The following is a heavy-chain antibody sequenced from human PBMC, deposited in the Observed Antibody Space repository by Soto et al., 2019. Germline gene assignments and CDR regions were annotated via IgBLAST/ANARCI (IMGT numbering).Heavy chain of an antibody. J-gene: IGHJ4*02. V-gene: IGHV3-74*01. CDR2: INSDGSST. Sequence: SLRLSCAASGFTFSSYWMHWVRQAPGKGLVWVSRINSDGSSTSYADSVKGRFTISRDNAKNTLYLQMNSLRAEDTAVYYCARVLAYYDSSGPQSVSFDYWGQGTLVTVSS. CDR3: ARVLAYYDSSGPQSVSFDY. D-gene: IGHD3-22*01. CDR1: GFTFSSYW.